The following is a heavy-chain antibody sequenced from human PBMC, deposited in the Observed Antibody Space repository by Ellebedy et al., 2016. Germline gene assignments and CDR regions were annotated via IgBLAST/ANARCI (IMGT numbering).Heavy chain of an antibody. CDR2: IRKKTNSYTT. V-gene: IGHV3-72*01. D-gene: IGHD3-22*01. CDR1: GFIFSDHY. CDR3: TREAYYYDRSGRWASYYFDY. Sequence: GGSLRLSCAASGFIFSDHYMDWVRQAPGKGLEWVGRIRKKTNSYTTEYAASVKGRFTVSRDDSMNSVYLQMNSLKTEDTAVYYCTREAYYYDRSGRWASYYFDYWGQGTPVTVSS. J-gene: IGHJ4*02.